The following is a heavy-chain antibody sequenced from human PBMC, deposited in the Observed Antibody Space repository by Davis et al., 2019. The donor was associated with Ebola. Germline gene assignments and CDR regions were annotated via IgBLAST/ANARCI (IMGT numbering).Heavy chain of an antibody. CDR2: ITGSGGYI. CDR1: GFTFSTYA. CDR3: ARDPFDV. V-gene: IGHV3-21*01. J-gene: IGHJ6*02. Sequence: GESLKISCAASGFTFSTYAMHWVRQAPGKGLEWVAGITGSGGYIEYGDSVKGRFTISRDNAKNSLYLQMNSLRAEDTAVYYCARDPFDVWGQGTTVTVSS.